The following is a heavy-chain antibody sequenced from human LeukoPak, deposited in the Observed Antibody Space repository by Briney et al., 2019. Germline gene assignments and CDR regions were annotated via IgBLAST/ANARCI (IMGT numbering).Heavy chain of an antibody. V-gene: IGHV4-59*01. J-gene: IGHJ3*02. CDR3: AREVYDSSGYFNVFDI. Sequence: SETLSLTCTVSSGSISSYYWSWIRQPPGKRLEWIGYIYYGGSTSYNSSLKSRVTISVDTSKNQFSLKLRSVTAADTAVYYCAREVYDSSGYFNVFDIWGQGTMVTVSS. CDR2: IYYGGST. D-gene: IGHD3-22*01. CDR1: SGSISSYY.